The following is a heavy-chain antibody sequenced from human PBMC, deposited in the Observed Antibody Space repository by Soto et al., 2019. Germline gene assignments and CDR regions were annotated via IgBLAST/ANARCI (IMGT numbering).Heavy chain of an antibody. V-gene: IGHV2-5*02. Sequence: QITLKESGPTLLKPTQTLTLTCTFSGFSFISSGEGVGWIRQPPGKALEWLALIYWDDDRRYNPSLENRLTVTQDNDHSRRQVSLTLTDVDPADTAIYYCAHRQSIIRYFALGYFDSWGQGAPVTVSS. CDR3: AHRQSIIRYFALGYFDS. D-gene: IGHD3-9*01. CDR2: IYWDDDR. J-gene: IGHJ4*02. CDR1: GFSFISSGEG.